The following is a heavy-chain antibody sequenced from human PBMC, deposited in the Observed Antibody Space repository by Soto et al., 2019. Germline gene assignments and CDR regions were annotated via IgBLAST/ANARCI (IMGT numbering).Heavy chain of an antibody. CDR3: AHRISGWPGFLE. CDR2: IYWDDGK. V-gene: IGHV2-5*02. D-gene: IGHD6-19*01. Sequence: QITLRESGPTLVKPTQTLTLTCTFSGFSLSTTGMGVGWVRHPPGKALEGLALIYWDDGKRYSPSLNNRLTITKDTSKNQVVLTMTNMDPVDTATYYCAHRISGWPGFLEWGQGTLVTVSS. CDR1: GFSLSTTGMG. J-gene: IGHJ4*02.